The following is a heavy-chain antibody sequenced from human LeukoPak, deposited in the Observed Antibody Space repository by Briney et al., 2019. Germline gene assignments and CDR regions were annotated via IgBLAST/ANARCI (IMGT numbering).Heavy chain of an antibody. D-gene: IGHD3-10*01. CDR3: ARGGSGSYAYYFDY. CDR1: GFTVTSND. CDR2: IFSGGRT. J-gene: IGHJ4*02. V-gene: IGHV3-53*01. Sequence: GGSLRLSCAASGFTVTSNDMSWVRQAPGKGLEWVSVIFSGGRTYYADSVRGRFTISRGNLKNTVYLQMNSLRAEDTAVYYCARGGSGSYAYYFDYWGQGTLVTVSS.